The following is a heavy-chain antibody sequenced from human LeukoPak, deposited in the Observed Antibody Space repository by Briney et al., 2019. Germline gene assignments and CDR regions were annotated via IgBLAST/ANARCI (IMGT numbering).Heavy chain of an antibody. Sequence: ASVKVSCKASGYTFTSYGISWVRQAPGQGLEWMGWISAYNGNTNYAQKLQGRVTMTRDTSISTAYMELSRLRSDDTAVYYCAVAEDYYYYYYMDVWGKGTTVTVSS. CDR1: GYTFTSYG. J-gene: IGHJ6*03. V-gene: IGHV1-18*01. CDR3: AVAEDYYYYYYMDV. CDR2: ISAYNGNT.